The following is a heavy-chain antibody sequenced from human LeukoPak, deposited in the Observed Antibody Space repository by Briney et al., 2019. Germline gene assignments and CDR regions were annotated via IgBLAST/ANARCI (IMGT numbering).Heavy chain of an antibody. J-gene: IGHJ3*02. CDR1: GYSFTAHY. CDR2: SNPDNVGT. CDR3: ARVHWGPRAFDI. Sequence: ASVKVSCKASGYSFTAHYMHWIRQAPGQGLEWMGQSNPDNVGTKYASKFQGRVTMTRDTSISTAYMELSRLRSDDTAVYYCARVHWGPRAFDIWGQGTMVTVSS. D-gene: IGHD3-16*01. V-gene: IGHV1-2*06.